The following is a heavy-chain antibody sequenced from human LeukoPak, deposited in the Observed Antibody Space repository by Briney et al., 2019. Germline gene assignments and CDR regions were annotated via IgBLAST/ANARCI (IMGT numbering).Heavy chain of an antibody. Sequence: PGGSLRLSCAASGFTFSNYSMNWVRQAPGKGLEWVSYITSSSTVYYAGSVKGRFTISSDNAKNSLFLQMNSLRAEDTAVYYCARDYCSGPKCYFIDYWGQGALVTVSS. CDR2: ITSSSTV. V-gene: IGHV3-48*04. CDR1: GFTFSNYS. CDR3: ARDYCSGPKCYFIDY. D-gene: IGHD2-15*01. J-gene: IGHJ4*02.